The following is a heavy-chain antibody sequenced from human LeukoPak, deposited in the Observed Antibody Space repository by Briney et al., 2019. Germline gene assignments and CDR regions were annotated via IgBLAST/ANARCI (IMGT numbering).Heavy chain of an antibody. CDR3: VKDRTGTYTLDY. J-gene: IGHJ4*02. CDR2: IYSGGST. V-gene: IGHV3-53*05. Sequence: GGSLRLSCAASGFTVSTNYMIWVRQAPGKGLEWVSLIYSGGSTDYADSVKGRFTISRDNSKNTLNLQMNSLRAEDTAVYYCVKDRTGTYTLDYWGQGTLVTVSS. CDR1: GFTVSTNY. D-gene: IGHD3-10*01.